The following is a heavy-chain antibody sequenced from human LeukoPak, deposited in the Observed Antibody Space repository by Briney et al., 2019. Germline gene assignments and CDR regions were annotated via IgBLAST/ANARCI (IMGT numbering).Heavy chain of an antibody. D-gene: IGHD4-17*01. CDR3: ARTYGDYVYILGY. V-gene: IGHV3-30*02. CDR2: IWYDGSKK. Sequence: RGSLRLSCAASGFTFISYGMHWVRQAPGKGLEGVACIWYDGSKKYYADSGKGRFTIARDNSTPTLYLQMNSLRAEDTAVYYCARTYGDYVYILGYWGQETLVTASS. J-gene: IGHJ4*02. CDR1: GFTFISYG.